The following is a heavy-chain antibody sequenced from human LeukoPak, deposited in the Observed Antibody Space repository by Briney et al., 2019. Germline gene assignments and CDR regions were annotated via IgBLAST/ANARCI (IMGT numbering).Heavy chain of an antibody. CDR1: GFTVTYYY. CDR3: AKERRRYYDSSGALDY. J-gene: IGHJ4*02. Sequence: GGSLRLSCAASGFTVTYYYMSWVRQAPGKGLEWVSAISGSGGSTYYADSVKGRFTISRDNSKNTLYLQMNSLRAEDTAVYYCAKERRRYYDSSGALDYWGQGTLVTVSS. D-gene: IGHD3-22*01. V-gene: IGHV3-23*01. CDR2: ISGSGGST.